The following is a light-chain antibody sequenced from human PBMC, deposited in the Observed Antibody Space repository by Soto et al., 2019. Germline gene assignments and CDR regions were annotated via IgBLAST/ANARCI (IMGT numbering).Light chain of an antibody. Sequence: EIVLTQSPGTLSLSPGERATLSCRASQSVSSSYLAWYQQKPGQAPRLLIYGASSRATGIPDRFSGSGSGTDFTLTISRLEPEDGAVYYCQQYGSSQSFGPGTKVDIK. J-gene: IGKJ3*01. CDR3: QQYGSSQS. CDR2: GAS. V-gene: IGKV3-20*01. CDR1: QSVSSSY.